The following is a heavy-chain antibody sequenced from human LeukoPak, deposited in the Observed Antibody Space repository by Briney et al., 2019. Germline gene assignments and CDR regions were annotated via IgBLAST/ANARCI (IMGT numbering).Heavy chain of an antibody. V-gene: IGHV4-34*01. D-gene: IGHD2-15*01. J-gene: IGHJ5*02. Sequence: SETLSLTCAVYGGSFSGYYWSWIRQPPGKGLEWIGEINHSGSTNYNPSLKSRVTISVDTSKNQFSLKLSSVTAAGTAVYYCARGRCSGGSCYSSNWFDPWGQGTLVTVSS. CDR2: INHSGST. CDR1: GGSFSGYY. CDR3: ARGRCSGGSCYSSNWFDP.